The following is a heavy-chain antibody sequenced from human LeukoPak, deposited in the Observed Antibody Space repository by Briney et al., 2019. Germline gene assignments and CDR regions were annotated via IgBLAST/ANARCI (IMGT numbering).Heavy chain of an antibody. CDR2: IRKKAYGGTT. J-gene: IGHJ4*02. CDR1: GFTFGDYS. V-gene: IGHV3-49*04. D-gene: IGHD2-15*01. CDR3: TRNDSPGPN. Sequence: GGSLRLSCEASGFTFGDYSMSWVRQAPGKGLSWVGFIRKKAYGGTTEYAASVKGRFTISRDDSISIVYLQMYNLKTEDTAVYYCTRNDSPGPNWGQGTLVTVSS.